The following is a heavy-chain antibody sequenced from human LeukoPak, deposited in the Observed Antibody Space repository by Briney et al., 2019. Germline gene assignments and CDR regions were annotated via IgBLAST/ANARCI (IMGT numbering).Heavy chain of an antibody. D-gene: IGHD3-22*01. J-gene: IGHJ5*02. V-gene: IGHV1-8*03. CDR3: VRGPYTHYDSSGDYYHWFDP. CDR2: MNPSSGNT. Sequence: ASVKVSFKASGYTFASYNISLVRQATGQGLELVGWMNPSSGNTSYAQKFQGRVTITIYTSICTATMELSMLTLRTKAMYYYVRGPYTHYDSSGDYYHWFDPWGQGTLVTVSS. CDR1: GYTFASYN.